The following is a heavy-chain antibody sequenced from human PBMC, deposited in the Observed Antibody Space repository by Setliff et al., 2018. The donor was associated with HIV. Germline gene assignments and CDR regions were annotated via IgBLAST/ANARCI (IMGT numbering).Heavy chain of an antibody. Sequence: PGGSLRLSCAASGFTFDDYTMHWVRQRPGKGLEWVSLINWDDDNTYYADSVKGRFTISRDNAKNSLYLQMYSLRVEDTAVYYCARKAPGLGPFEYWGQGTLVTVS. CDR3: ARKAPGLGPFEY. D-gene: IGHD1-26*01. CDR1: GFTFDDYT. V-gene: IGHV3-43*01. CDR2: INWDDDNT. J-gene: IGHJ4*02.